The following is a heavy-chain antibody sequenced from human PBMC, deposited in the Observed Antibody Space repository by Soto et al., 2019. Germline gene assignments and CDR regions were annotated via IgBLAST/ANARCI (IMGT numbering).Heavy chain of an antibody. CDR3: ARRYGRLDYYYYYGMDV. D-gene: IGHD3-9*01. J-gene: IGHJ6*02. V-gene: IGHV3-30-3*01. Sequence: GGSLRLSCAASGFPFSSYAMHWVRQAPGKGLEWVAVISYDGSNKYYADSVKGRFTISRDNFKNTLYLQMNSLRAEDTAVYYCARRYGRLDYYYYYGMDVWGQGTTVTVSS. CDR2: ISYDGSNK. CDR1: GFPFSSYA.